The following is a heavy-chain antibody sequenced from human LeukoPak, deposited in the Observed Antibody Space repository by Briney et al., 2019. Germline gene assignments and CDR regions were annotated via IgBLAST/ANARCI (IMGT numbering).Heavy chain of an antibody. Sequence: SGGSLRLSCAASGFTFSSYAMSWVRQAPGKGLEWVSAISGSGGSTYYADSVKGRFTISRDNAKNSLYLQMNSLRAEDTAVYYCARGFSGWYGYYFDYWGQGTLVTVSS. CDR2: ISGSGGST. D-gene: IGHD6-19*01. CDR1: GFTFSSYA. CDR3: ARGFSGWYGYYFDY. V-gene: IGHV3-23*01. J-gene: IGHJ4*02.